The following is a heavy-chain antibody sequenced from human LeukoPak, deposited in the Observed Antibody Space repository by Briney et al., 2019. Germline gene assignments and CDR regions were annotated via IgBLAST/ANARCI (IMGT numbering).Heavy chain of an antibody. Sequence: SETLSLTCTVSGGSISSYYWRWLRQPAGRGVEWIGRIYSCGSTNYNPSLKIPVTTSVDTSKNQFSLKLSSVTAADTAVYYCARHLRLWAAAGTTDAFDIWGQGTMVTVSS. D-gene: IGHD6-13*01. J-gene: IGHJ3*02. CDR3: ARHLRLWAAAGTTDAFDI. V-gene: IGHV4-4*07. CDR2: IYSCGST. CDR1: GGSISSYY.